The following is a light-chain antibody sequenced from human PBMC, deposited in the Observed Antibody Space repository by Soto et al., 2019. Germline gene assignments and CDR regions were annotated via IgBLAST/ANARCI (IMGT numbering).Light chain of an antibody. V-gene: IGKV3-20*01. CDR3: QVYGRSPWT. CDR2: GAS. J-gene: IGKJ1*01. CDR1: QSVTSNF. Sequence: SVMKQSLSTLSVPPGERDTLSCRASQSVTSNFLAWYRQKPGQAPRLLIYGASSRATGIPDRFSGSGSGTDFTLTISRLEPEDFAVYYCQVYGRSPWTFGQGTKVDI.